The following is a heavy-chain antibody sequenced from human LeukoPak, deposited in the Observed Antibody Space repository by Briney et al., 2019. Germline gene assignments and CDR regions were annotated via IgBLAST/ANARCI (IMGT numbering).Heavy chain of an antibody. CDR3: ARVSNYYDSSGYYYYYYMDV. Sequence: SETLSLTCTVSGGSISSHYWSWIRQPPGKGLEWIGYIYYSGSTNYNPSLKSRVTISVDTSKNQFSPKLSSVTAADTAVYYCARVSNYYDSSGYYYYYYMDVWGKGTTVTVSS. CDR1: GGSISSHY. J-gene: IGHJ6*03. CDR2: IYYSGST. V-gene: IGHV4-59*11. D-gene: IGHD3-22*01.